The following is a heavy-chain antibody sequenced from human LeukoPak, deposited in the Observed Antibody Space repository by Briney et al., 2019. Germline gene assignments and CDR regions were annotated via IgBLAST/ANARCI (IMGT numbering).Heavy chain of an antibody. Sequence: PGGSLRLSCAASGFTFSSYWMSWVRQAPGKGLEWVANIKQDGSEKYYVDSVKGRFTISRDNAKNSLYLQMNSLRAEDTAVYYCARNAEVGELLSEVDYWGQGTLVTVSS. J-gene: IGHJ4*02. CDR1: GFTFSSYW. CDR3: ARNAEVGELLSEVDY. CDR2: IKQDGSEK. D-gene: IGHD3-10*01. V-gene: IGHV3-7*01.